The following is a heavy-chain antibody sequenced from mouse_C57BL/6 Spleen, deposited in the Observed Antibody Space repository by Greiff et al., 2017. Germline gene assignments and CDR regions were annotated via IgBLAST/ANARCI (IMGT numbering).Heavy chain of an antibody. J-gene: IGHJ3*01. CDR3: ASPASDGYYCSFAY. Sequence: VQGVESGPGLVQPSQSLSITCTVSGFSLTSYGVHWVRQSPGKGLEWLGVIWSGGSTDYNAAFISRLSNSKDYSKSQVFCKMNSLQADDTAIYYCASPASDGYYCSFAYWGQGTLVTVSA. CDR1: GFSLTSYG. D-gene: IGHD2-3*01. CDR2: IWSGGST. V-gene: IGHV2-2*01.